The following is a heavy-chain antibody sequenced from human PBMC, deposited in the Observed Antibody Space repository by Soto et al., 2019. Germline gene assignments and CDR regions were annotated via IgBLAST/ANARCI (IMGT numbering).Heavy chain of an antibody. D-gene: IGHD6-13*01. J-gene: IGHJ5*02. V-gene: IGHV4-31*03. CDR3: ARGVQQNWFDP. CDR2: ISYSGST. CDR1: GGSISSGGYY. Sequence: PSETLSLTCTVSGGSISSGGYYWSWIRQHPGKGLEWIGYISYSGSTYYNPSLKSRVTISVDTSKNQFSLKLSSVTAADTAVYYCARGVQQNWFDPWGQGTLVTVSS.